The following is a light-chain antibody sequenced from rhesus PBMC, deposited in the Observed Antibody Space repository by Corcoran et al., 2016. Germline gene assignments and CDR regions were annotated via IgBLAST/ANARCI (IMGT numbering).Light chain of an antibody. V-gene: IGKV1S12*01. Sequence: DIQMTQSPSALSASVGDRVTISCRASQNIYSNLAWYHQKPGKAPKLLIYEASSLQTGIPSRFSGSGYGTDFTLTISSLQPEDSATYYCQHYYDNPYSFGQGTKVEIK. CDR3: QHYYDNPYS. J-gene: IGKJ2*01. CDR1: QNIYSN. CDR2: EAS.